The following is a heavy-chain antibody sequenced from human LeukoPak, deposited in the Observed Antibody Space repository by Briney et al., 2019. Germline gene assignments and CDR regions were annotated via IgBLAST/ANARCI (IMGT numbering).Heavy chain of an antibody. CDR2: ISSSSSYI. CDR3: ARVKLLVWFDP. J-gene: IGHJ5*02. V-gene: IGHV3-21*01. Sequence: GGSLRLSCAASGSTFSSYSMNWVRQAPGKGLEWVSSISSSSSYIYYADSVKGRFTISRDNAKNSLYLQMNSLRAEDTAVYYCARVKLLVWFDPWGQGTLVTVSS. CDR1: GSTFSSYS. D-gene: IGHD3-10*01.